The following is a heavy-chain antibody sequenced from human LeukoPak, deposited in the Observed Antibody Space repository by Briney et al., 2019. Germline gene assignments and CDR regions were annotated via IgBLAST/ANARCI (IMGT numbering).Heavy chain of an antibody. V-gene: IGHV4-39*01. D-gene: IGHD3-16*01. Sequence: SETLSLTCSVSSGSIRDKYYWGWIRQPPGKGLEWIASQYYGSHTYYTPSLESRATISLDASRNQFSLQLRSVTAADTAVYYCARHWGHNYYYGLGVWGQGTSVIVAS. CDR1: SGSIRDKYY. CDR3: ARHWGHNYYYGLGV. J-gene: IGHJ6*02. CDR2: QYYGSHT.